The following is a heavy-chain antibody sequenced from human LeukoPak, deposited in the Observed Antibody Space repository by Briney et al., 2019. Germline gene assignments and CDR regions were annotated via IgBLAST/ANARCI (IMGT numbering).Heavy chain of an antibody. V-gene: IGHV1-2*04. CDR2: INPNSGGT. D-gene: IGHD6-19*01. J-gene: IGHJ6*02. Sequence: GASVKVSCKASGYTFTGYYMHWVRQAPGQGLEWMGWINPNSGGTNYAQKFQGWVTMTRDTSISTAYMELSRLRSDDTAVYYCARGALDSSGWSRYGMDVWGQGTTVTVSS. CDR1: GYTFTGYY. CDR3: ARGALDSSGWSRYGMDV.